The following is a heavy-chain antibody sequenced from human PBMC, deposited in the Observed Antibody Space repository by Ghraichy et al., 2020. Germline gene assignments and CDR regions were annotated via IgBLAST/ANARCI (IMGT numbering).Heavy chain of an antibody. J-gene: IGHJ6*02. D-gene: IGHD6-19*01. CDR2: VDPGDGES. V-gene: IGHV1-69-2*01. CDR3: ATDPRYSSLWFTYHYSALDV. CDR1: GYTFKDYY. Sequence: ASVKVSCKVSGYTFKDYYVHWVQQAPGKGLEWMGLVDPGDGESKYAEKFQGRVSITADPSKDTVYMELSSLRSEDTAVYFCATDPRYSSLWFTYHYSALDVWGQGTTVTVSS.